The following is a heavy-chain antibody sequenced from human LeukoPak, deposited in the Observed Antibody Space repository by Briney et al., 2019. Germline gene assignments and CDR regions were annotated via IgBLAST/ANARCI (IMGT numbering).Heavy chain of an antibody. CDR1: GFTFGDYA. J-gene: IGHJ4*02. CDR3: TRGSGSYYTFDY. CDR2: IRSKAYGGTT. V-gene: IGHV3-49*04. Sequence: GGSLRLSCTASGFTFGDYAMSWVRQAPGKGLEWVGFIRSKAYGGTTEYAASVKGRFTISRDDSKSIAYLQMNSLKTEDTAVYHCTRGSGSYYTFDYWGQGTLVTVSS. D-gene: IGHD3-10*01.